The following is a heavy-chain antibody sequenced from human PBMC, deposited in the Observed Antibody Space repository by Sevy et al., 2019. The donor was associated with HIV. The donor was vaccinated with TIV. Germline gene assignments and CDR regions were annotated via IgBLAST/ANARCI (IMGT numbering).Heavy chain of an antibody. CDR1: GDSFSGYT. CDR2: IIPISGPAGPT. D-gene: IGHD2-21*02. V-gene: IGHV1-69*06. CDR3: ARASSCGGDCYYLQY. Sequence: ASVKVSCKSSGDSFSGYTIIWVRQAPGQGLEWMGGIIPISGPAGPTNSAQDFQDRATITADISTHTAYMELSSLRSEDTALYSCARASSCGGDCYYLQYWGQGTLVTVSS. J-gene: IGHJ1*01.